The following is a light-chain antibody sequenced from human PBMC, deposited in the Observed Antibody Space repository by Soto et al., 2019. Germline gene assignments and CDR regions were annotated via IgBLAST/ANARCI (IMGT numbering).Light chain of an antibody. Sequence: DIQMTQSPSSLSASVGDRVTISCRASQNISNYLNWYQQKPGKAPKFLIYVASSLQSGVPSRFSGSGSGTDFTLTISNLQPEDFATYYCQQSYSMPSITFGQGTRLEI. CDR3: QQSYSMPSIT. CDR2: VAS. CDR1: QNISNY. V-gene: IGKV1-39*01. J-gene: IGKJ5*01.